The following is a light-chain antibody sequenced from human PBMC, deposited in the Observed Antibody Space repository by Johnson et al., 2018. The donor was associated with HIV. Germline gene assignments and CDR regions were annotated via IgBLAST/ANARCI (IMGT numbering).Light chain of an antibody. CDR3: GTWDSSLSGGV. CDR1: SFNIGNNY. Sequence: QSVLTQPPSVSAAPGQKVTISCSGSSFNIGNNYVSWYQQLPGTAPKLLIYENNKRPSGIPDRFSGSKSGTSATLGITGLQTGDEADYYCGTWDSSLSGGVCGTGTKVNVL. J-gene: IGLJ1*01. CDR2: ENN. V-gene: IGLV1-51*02.